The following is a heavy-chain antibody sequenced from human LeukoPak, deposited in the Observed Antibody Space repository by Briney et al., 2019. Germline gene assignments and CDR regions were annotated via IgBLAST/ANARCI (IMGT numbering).Heavy chain of an antibody. CDR2: IGTAGDT. CDR1: GFTFSSYD. D-gene: IGHD3-10*01. Sequence: GFLRLSCAAPGFTFSSYDMHWVRQATGKGLEWVSGIGTAGDTYYPGSVKGRFTISRENAKNSVYLQMNSLRAGDTAVYYCARSVGELGNAFDIWGQGTMVTVSS. CDR3: ARSVGELGNAFDI. J-gene: IGHJ3*02. V-gene: IGHV3-13*01.